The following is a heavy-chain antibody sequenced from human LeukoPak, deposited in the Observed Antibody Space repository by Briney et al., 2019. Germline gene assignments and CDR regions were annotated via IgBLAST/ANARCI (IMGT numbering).Heavy chain of an antibody. D-gene: IGHD6-6*01. Sequence: PSETLSLTCTVSGGSISSSSYYWGWIRQPPGKGLEWIGSIYYSGSTYYNPSLKSRVTISVDTSKNQFSLKLSSVTAAGTAVYYCARTAYSSSSPYFDYWGQGTLVTVSS. V-gene: IGHV4-39*07. J-gene: IGHJ4*02. CDR3: ARTAYSSSSPYFDY. CDR1: GGSISSSSYY. CDR2: IYYSGST.